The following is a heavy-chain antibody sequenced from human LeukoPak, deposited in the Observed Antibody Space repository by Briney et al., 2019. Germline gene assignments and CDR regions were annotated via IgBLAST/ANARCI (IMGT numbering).Heavy chain of an antibody. V-gene: IGHV4-61*02. D-gene: IGHD2-15*01. CDR3: ARGFGVVVAAIDY. Sequence: SQTLSLTCTVSGGSISSGSYYWSWIRQPAGKGLEWIGRIYTSGSTNYNPSLKSRVTISVDTSKNQFSLKLSSVTAADTAVYHCARGFGVVVAAIDYWGQGTLVTVSS. CDR1: GGSISSGSYY. J-gene: IGHJ4*02. CDR2: IYTSGST.